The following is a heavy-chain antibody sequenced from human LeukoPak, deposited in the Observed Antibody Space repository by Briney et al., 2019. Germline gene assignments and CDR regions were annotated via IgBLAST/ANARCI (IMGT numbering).Heavy chain of an antibody. D-gene: IGHD2-2*01. J-gene: IGHJ5*02. V-gene: IGHV3-21*01. CDR1: GFTFSSYG. Sequence: PGGSLRLSCAASGFTFSSYGMPWVRQAPGKGLEWVSSISSSSSYIYYADSVKGRFTISRDNAKNSLYLQMNSLRAEDTAVYYCARDVVVVPAALQFDPWGQGTLVTVSS. CDR3: ARDVVVVPAALQFDP. CDR2: ISSSSSYI.